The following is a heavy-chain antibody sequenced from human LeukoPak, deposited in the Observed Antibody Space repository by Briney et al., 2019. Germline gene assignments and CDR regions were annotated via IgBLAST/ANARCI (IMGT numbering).Heavy chain of an antibody. J-gene: IGHJ3*02. D-gene: IGHD2-15*01. CDR3: ARAYRSGENDAFDI. CDR1: GFTFSSYS. V-gene: IGHV3-21*01. CDR2: ISSSSSYI. Sequence: GGSLRLSCAASGFTFSSYSMNWVRQAPGKGLEWASSISSSSSYIYYADSVKGRFTISRDNAENSLYLQMNSLRAEDTAVYYCARAYRSGENDAFDIWGQGTMVTVSS.